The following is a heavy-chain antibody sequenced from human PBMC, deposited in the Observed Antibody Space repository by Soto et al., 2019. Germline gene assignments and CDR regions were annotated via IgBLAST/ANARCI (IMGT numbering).Heavy chain of an antibody. J-gene: IGHJ6*03. V-gene: IGHV4-59*08. D-gene: IGHD4-17*01. CDR2: IYYSGST. CDR3: ARLGSTDYYYYYMDV. Sequence: ASETLSLTCTVSGGSISSYYWSWIRQPPGKGLEWIGYIYYSGSTNYNPSLKSRVTISVDTSKNQFSLKLSSVTAADTAVYYCARLGSTDYYYYYMDVWGKGTTVTVSS. CDR1: GGSISSYY.